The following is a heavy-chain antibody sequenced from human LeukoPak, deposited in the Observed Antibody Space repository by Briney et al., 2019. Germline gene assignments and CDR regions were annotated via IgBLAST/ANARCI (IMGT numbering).Heavy chain of an antibody. Sequence: SETPSLTCTVSGGSISSSSYYWGWIRQPPGKGLEWIGSIYYSGSTYYNPSLKSRVTVSVDTSKNQFSLKLSSVTAADTAVYYCASHIYDSGSSPFDYWGQGTLVTVSS. CDR2: IYYSGST. CDR1: GGSISSSSYY. CDR3: ASHIYDSGSSPFDY. D-gene: IGHD3-10*01. V-gene: IGHV4-39*07. J-gene: IGHJ4*02.